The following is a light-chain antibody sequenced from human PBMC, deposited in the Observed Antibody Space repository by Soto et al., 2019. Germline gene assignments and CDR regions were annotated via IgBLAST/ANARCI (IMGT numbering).Light chain of an antibody. Sequence: QSALTQPASVSGSPGQSITISCTGTSSDVGGYNYVSWYQQHPGKAPKLMISGVNNRPSGVSNRFSGSKSGNTASLTISGLQTEDEADYYCSSYTSSSTNVFGTGTKLTVL. V-gene: IGLV2-14*01. CDR2: GVN. J-gene: IGLJ1*01. CDR3: SSYTSSSTNV. CDR1: SSDVGGYNY.